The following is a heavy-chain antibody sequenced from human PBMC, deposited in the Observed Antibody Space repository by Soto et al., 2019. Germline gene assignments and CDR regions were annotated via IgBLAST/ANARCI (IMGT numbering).Heavy chain of an antibody. V-gene: IGHV3-64*01. CDR1: GFTFSSYA. J-gene: IGHJ3*02. Sequence: GGSLRLSCAASGFTFSSYAMHWVRQAPGKGLEYVSAISSNGGSTYYANSVKGRFTISRDNSKNTLYLQMGSLRAEDMAVYYWARDQWKAGPDVFDIWGQGTMFTVSS. CDR3: ARDQWKAGPDVFDI. CDR2: ISSNGGST. D-gene: IGHD6-13*01.